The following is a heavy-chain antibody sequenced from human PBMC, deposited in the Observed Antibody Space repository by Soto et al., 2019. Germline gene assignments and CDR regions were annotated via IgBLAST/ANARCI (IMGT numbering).Heavy chain of an antibody. CDR1: GFTFSSYG. V-gene: IGHV3-30*18. J-gene: IGHJ4*02. CDR2: ISYDGSNK. Sequence: QVQLVESGGGVVQPGRSLRLSCAASGFTFSSYGMHWVRQAPGKGLEWVAVISYDGSNKYYADSVKGRFTISRDNSKNTLYLQRNSLRAEDTAVYYCAKDRDYYDSSGSFDYWCQGTLVTVSS. CDR3: AKDRDYYDSSGSFDY. D-gene: IGHD3-22*01.